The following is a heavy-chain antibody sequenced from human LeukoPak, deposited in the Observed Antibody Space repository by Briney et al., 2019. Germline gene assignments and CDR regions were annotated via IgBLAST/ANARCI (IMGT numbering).Heavy chain of an antibody. Sequence: SETLSLTCTVSGGSISSSSYHWGWIRQPPGKGLEWIGSIYYSGSTCYNPSLKSRVTISVDTSKNQFSLKLSSVTAADTAVYYCASSIPYTHFDYWGQGTLVTVSS. J-gene: IGHJ4*02. CDR1: GGSISSSSYH. D-gene: IGHD2-2*02. V-gene: IGHV4-39*01. CDR3: ASSIPYTHFDY. CDR2: IYYSGST.